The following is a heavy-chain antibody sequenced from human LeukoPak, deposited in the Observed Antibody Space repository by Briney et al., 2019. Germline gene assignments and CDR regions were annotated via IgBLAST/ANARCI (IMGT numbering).Heavy chain of an antibody. CDR1: GYTFTSYD. J-gene: IGHJ4*02. V-gene: IGHV1-8*01. CDR3: ARSWEEYYYDSSGYYGDDY. D-gene: IGHD3-22*01. CDR2: MNPNSGNT. Sequence: ASVKVSCKASGYTFTSYDINWVRQATGQGLEWMGWMNPNSGNTGYAQKFQGRVTMTRNTSISTAYMELRSLRSEDTAVYYCARSWEEYYYDSSGYYGDDYWGQGTLVTVSS.